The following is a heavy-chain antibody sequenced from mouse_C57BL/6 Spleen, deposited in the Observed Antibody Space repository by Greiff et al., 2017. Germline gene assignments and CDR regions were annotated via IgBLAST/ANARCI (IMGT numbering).Heavy chain of an antibody. Sequence: DVQLQESGPGLVKPSQSLSLTCSVTGYSITSGYYWNWIRQFPGNKLEWMGYISYDGSNNYNPSLKNRISITRDTSKNQFFLKLNSVTTEDTATYYCARAFTTVFSYYFDYWGQGTTLTVSS. CDR1: GYSITSGYY. CDR2: ISYDGSN. J-gene: IGHJ2*01. D-gene: IGHD1-1*01. CDR3: ARAFTTVFSYYFDY. V-gene: IGHV3-6*01.